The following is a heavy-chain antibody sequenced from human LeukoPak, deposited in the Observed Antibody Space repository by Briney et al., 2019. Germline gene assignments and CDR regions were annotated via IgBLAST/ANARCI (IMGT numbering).Heavy chain of an antibody. CDR3: AGGNSMDV. CDR2: IKSDGSGI. V-gene: IGHV3-7*03. D-gene: IGHD1/OR15-1a*01. CDR1: GFPFSNSW. J-gene: IGHJ6*04. Sequence: GGSLRLSCAVSGFPFSNSWMYRVRQAPGKGLEGVANIKSDGSGISYVDSVKGRFIISRDNARNSLYLQMNSLRVEDTAVYFCAGGNSMDVWGKGTAVTVSS.